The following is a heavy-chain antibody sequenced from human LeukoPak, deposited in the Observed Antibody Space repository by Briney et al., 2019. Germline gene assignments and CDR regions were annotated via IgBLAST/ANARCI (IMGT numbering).Heavy chain of an antibody. CDR2: INPSGGST. Sequence: APVKVSCKASGYTFTSYYMHWVRQAPGQGLEWMGIINPSGGSTSYAQKFQGRVTMTRGTSTSTVYMELSSLRSEDTAVYYCARRMVDRVWYFDLWGRGTLVTVSS. D-gene: IGHD4/OR15-4a*01. J-gene: IGHJ2*01. CDR1: GYTFTSYY. V-gene: IGHV1-46*01. CDR3: ARRMVDRVWYFDL.